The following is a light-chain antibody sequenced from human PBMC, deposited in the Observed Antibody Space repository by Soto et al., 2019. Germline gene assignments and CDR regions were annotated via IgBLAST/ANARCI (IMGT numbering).Light chain of an antibody. V-gene: IGKV3-15*01. J-gene: IGKJ5*01. CDR2: GAS. Sequence: EIVMTQSPATLSVSPGERATLSCRASQGIKDYLAWFQQKPGQAPRLLIYGASTRATAIPARFSGSGSGTEFTLSISSLQSEDFAVYYCQQYNTWPRTFGQGTRLEIK. CDR1: QGIKDY. CDR3: QQYNTWPRT.